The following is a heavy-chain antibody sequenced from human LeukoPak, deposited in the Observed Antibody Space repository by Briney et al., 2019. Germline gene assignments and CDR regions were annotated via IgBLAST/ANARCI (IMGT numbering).Heavy chain of an antibody. CDR1: GGSISSSSYY. D-gene: IGHD2-2*01. CDR3: ARIGADIVVVPATYGMDV. Sequence: SETLSLTCTVSGGSISSSSYYWGWIRQPPGKGLEWIGSIYYSGSTYYNPSLKSRVTISVDTSKNQFSLKLSSVTAADTAVYYCARIGADIVVVPATYGMDVWGRGTTVTVSS. J-gene: IGHJ6*02. V-gene: IGHV4-39*01. CDR2: IYYSGST.